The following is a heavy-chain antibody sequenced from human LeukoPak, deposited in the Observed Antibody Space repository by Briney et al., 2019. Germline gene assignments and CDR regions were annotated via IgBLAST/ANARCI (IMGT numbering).Heavy chain of an antibody. CDR2: IYPRDGST. CDR3: ARDQEGFYY. V-gene: IGHV1-46*01. Sequence: PSVKVSCKASGYTFTSNYIHWVRQAPGQGLEWMGMIYPRDGSTSYAQKFQGRVTVTRDTSTSTVHMELSGLRSEDTAVYYCARDQEGFYYWGQGTLVTVSS. CDR1: GYTFTSNY. J-gene: IGHJ4*02.